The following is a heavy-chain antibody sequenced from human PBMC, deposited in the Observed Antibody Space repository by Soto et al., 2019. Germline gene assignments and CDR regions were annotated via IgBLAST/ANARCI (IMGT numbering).Heavy chain of an antibody. CDR3: SRIAVSGPRTGFDY. CDR2: VSHIGST. D-gene: IGHD6-19*01. V-gene: IGHV4-39*01. CDR1: GGSISNSSYL. J-gene: IGHJ4*02. Sequence: SETLSLTCSVSGGSISNSSYLWGWVRQPPGKGLQWIGSVSHIGSTNYNPSLKSRLTISVGTSKTQSSLRLDSVAAADTAVYYCSRIAVSGPRTGFDYWGQGILVTVSS.